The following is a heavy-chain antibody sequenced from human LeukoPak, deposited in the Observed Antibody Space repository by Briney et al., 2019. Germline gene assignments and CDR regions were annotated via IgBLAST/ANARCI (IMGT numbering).Heavy chain of an antibody. J-gene: IGHJ4*02. CDR2: IYYSGST. V-gene: IGHV4-59*01. Sequence: SETLSLTCAVYGGSFSGYYWSWIRQPPGKGLEWIGYIYYSGSTNYNPSLKSRVTISVDTSKKQFSLKLSSVTAADTAVYYCARSIGEYSSSWYQGFDYWGQGTLVTVSS. CDR1: GGSFSGYY. D-gene: IGHD6-13*01. CDR3: ARSIGEYSSSWYQGFDY.